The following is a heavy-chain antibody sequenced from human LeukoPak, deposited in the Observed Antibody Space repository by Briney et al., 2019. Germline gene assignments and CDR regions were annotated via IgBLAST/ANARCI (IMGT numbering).Heavy chain of an antibody. Sequence: ASETLSLTCTVSGGSISSYYWSWIRQPPGKGLEWIGEINHSGSTNYNPSLKSRVTISVDTSKNQFSLKLSSVTAADTAVYYCARRRRAGTYFVDYWGQGTLVTVSS. CDR1: GGSISSYY. CDR3: ARRRRAGTYFVDY. V-gene: IGHV4-34*01. CDR2: INHSGST. D-gene: IGHD1-7*01. J-gene: IGHJ4*02.